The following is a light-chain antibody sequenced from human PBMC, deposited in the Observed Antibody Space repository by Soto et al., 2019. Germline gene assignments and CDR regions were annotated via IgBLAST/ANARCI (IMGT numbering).Light chain of an antibody. J-gene: IGKJ1*01. Sequence: EIVLTQSPGTLSLSPGERATLSCRASQSVSSTYLAWYQQKPGQAPRLLIYGASSRATGIPDTFSGSGSGTDFTLTISRLEPEDFAAYYCHHYGTSPQTFGQGTKVEIK. CDR2: GAS. V-gene: IGKV3-20*01. CDR3: HHYGTSPQT. CDR1: QSVSSTY.